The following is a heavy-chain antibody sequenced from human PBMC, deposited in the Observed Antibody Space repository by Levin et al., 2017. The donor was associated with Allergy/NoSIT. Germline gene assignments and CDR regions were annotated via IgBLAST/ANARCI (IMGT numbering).Heavy chain of an antibody. CDR2: ISYSGST. CDR3: ARNYDFWSGYSFGAFDI. Sequence: GSLRLSCTVSGVSISTYYWSWIRQPPGKGLEWIGYISYSGSTNYNPSLKSRVTISVDTSKNQFSLKLSSVTAADTAVYYCARNYDFWSGYSFGAFDIWGQGTMVTVSS. V-gene: IGHV4-59*01. D-gene: IGHD3-3*01. CDR1: GVSISTYY. J-gene: IGHJ3*02.